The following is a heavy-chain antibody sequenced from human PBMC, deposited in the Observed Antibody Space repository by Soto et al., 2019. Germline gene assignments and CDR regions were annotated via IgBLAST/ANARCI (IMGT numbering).Heavy chain of an antibody. Sequence: ASVKVSCKASGYIFTGYYINWVRQSPGQGLEWMGWINPNSGDTNYAQKFQGRVTMTTDTSISTAYMELSRLTSDDTAVYYCATRITVFGLLIPPFDPWGQGTQVTVSS. J-gene: IGHJ5*02. V-gene: IGHV1-2*02. CDR2: INPNSGDT. D-gene: IGHD3-3*01. CDR1: GYIFTGYY. CDR3: ATRITVFGLLIPPFDP.